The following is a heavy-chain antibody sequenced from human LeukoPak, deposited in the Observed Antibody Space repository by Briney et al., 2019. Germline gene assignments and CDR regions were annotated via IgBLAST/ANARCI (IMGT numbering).Heavy chain of an antibody. J-gene: IGHJ4*02. CDR1: GFTFSSYS. CDR2: ISSSSSYI. Sequence: GGSLRLSCAASGFTFSSYSMNWVRQAPGKGLEWVSSISSSSSYIYYADSVKGRFTISRDNSKNTLYLQMNSLRAEDTAVYYCARDIVAAASYWGQGTLVTVSS. D-gene: IGHD6-13*01. CDR3: ARDIVAAASY. V-gene: IGHV3-21*01.